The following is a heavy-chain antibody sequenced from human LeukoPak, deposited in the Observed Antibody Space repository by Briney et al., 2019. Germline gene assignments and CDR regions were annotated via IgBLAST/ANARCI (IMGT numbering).Heavy chain of an antibody. J-gene: IGHJ4*02. D-gene: IGHD3-3*01. V-gene: IGHV1-69*04. CDR2: IIPILGIA. Sequence: SSVKVSCKASGGTFSSYAISWVRQAPGQGLEWMGRIIPILGIANYAQKFRGRVTITADKSTSTAYKELSSLGSEDKDVYYCARDNLVDYDFWSGHRVSYCDYWGQETLVTVSS. CDR3: ARDNLVDYDFWSGHRVSYCDY. CDR1: GGTFSSYA.